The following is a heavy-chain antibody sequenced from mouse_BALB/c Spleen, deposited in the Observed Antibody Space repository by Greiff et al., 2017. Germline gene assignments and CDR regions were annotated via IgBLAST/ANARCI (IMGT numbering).Heavy chain of an antibody. Sequence: EVKLMESGGGLVKPGGSLKLSCAASGFAFSSYDMSWVRQTPEKRLEWVAYISSGGGSTYYPDTVKGRFTISRDNPKNTLFLQMTSLRSEDTAMYYCARRWDYAMDYWGQGTSVTVSS. CDR3: ARRWDYAMDY. CDR2: ISSGGGST. V-gene: IGHV5-12-1*01. CDR1: GFAFSSYD. D-gene: IGHD1-1*02. J-gene: IGHJ4*01.